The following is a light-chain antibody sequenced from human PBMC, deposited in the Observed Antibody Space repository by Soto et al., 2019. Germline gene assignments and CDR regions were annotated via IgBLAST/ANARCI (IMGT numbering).Light chain of an antibody. V-gene: IGLV2-23*01. CDR3: CSYAGSGTYLH. CDR1: SSDIGGYKL. CDR2: EAT. J-gene: IGLJ2*01. Sequence: QSALTQPASVSGSPGQSITISCTGTSSDIGGYKLVSWYQHHPGQAPKLLIYEATKRPSGVSNRFSGSKSGNTASLTISGLQAEDEADYHCCSYAGSGTYLHFGGGTKVTVL.